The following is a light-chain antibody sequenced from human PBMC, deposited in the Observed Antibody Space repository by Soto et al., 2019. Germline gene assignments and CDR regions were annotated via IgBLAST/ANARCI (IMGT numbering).Light chain of an antibody. CDR2: GAS. J-gene: IGKJ5*01. CDR1: QAISGNY. CDR3: QQYGSSPPIT. Sequence: EIVLTQSPGTLSLSPGEGASLSCRASQAISGNYLAWYQHKPGQAPRLLMYGASSRATGIPDRFSGSGSGTDFTLTISRLEPEDFAVYYCQQYGSSPPITFGQWTRLEFK. V-gene: IGKV3-20*01.